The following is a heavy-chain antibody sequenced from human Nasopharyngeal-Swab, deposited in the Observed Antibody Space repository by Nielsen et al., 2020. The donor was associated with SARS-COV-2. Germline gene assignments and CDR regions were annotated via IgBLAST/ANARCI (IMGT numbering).Heavy chain of an antibody. J-gene: IGHJ4*02. CDR1: GFIFSAFA. Sequence: ESPKPPRPAPGFIFSAFAIPRVRQASGKGPEWVGRIGDKDHNYATTYGASVQGRFTISRDDSKNTAFLQMDSLKTEDTALYYCTTDFYFDYWGQGTLVTVSS. V-gene: IGHV3-73*01. CDR2: IGDKDHNYAT. CDR3: TTDFYFDY.